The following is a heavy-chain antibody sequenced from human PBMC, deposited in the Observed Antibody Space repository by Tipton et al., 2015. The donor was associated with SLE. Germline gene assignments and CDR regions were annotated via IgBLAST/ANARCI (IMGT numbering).Heavy chain of an antibody. CDR2: IDYSGST. J-gene: IGHJ4*02. Sequence: TLSLTCNVSGGSISSGSYNWGWIRQPPGKGLEWIGIIDYSGSTNYNPSLRSRLTISVDTSKSQFSLKLRSVTAADTAVYFCARSYGSGSDFWGQGSLVTVSS. V-gene: IGHV4-39*07. D-gene: IGHD3-10*01. CDR1: GGSISSGSYN. CDR3: ARSYGSGSDF.